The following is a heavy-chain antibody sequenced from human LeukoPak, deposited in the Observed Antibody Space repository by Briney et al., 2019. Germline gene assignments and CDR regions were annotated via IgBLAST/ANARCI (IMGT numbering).Heavy chain of an antibody. D-gene: IGHD3-3*01. CDR2: INHSGST. CDR3: ARAYYDFWSGPPHY. Sequence: NPSETLSLTCAVYGGSFSGYYWSWIRQPPGKGLEWIGEINHSGSTNYNPSLKSRVTISVDTSKNQFSLKLSSVTAADTAVYYCARAYYDFWSGPPHYWGQGTLVTVSS. V-gene: IGHV4-34*01. J-gene: IGHJ4*02. CDR1: GGSFSGYY.